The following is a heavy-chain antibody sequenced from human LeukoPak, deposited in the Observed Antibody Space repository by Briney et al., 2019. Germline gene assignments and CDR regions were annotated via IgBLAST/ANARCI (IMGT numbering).Heavy chain of an antibody. Sequence: GGSLRLSCAASGFTFSIYTMNWVRQPPGKGLEWVSNIGTSSTTIYYADSVKGRFTISRDNAKNSLYLQMNSLRADDTAVYYCARFAAGGSYYYYMDVWGKGTTVTVSS. D-gene: IGHD6-25*01. CDR2: IGTSSTTI. CDR3: ARFAAGGSYYYYMDV. J-gene: IGHJ6*03. V-gene: IGHV3-48*01. CDR1: GFTFSIYT.